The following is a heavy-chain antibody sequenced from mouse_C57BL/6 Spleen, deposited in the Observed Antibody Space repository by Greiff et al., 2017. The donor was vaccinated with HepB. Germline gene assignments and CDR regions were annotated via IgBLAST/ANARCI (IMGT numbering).Heavy chain of an antibody. Sequence: QVQLQQSGAELVRPGTSVKVSCKASGYAFTNYLIEWVKQKPGQGLEWIGVINPGSGGTNYNEKFKGKATLTADKSSSTAYMQLSSLTSEDSAVYFCARTYYGNYVGYFDVWGTGTTVTVSS. D-gene: IGHD2-10*01. J-gene: IGHJ1*03. V-gene: IGHV1-54*01. CDR1: GYAFTNYL. CDR2: INPGSGGT. CDR3: ARTYYGNYVGYFDV.